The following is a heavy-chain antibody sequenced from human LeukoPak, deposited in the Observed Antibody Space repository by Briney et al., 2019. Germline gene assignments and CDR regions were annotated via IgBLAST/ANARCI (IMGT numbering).Heavy chain of an antibody. V-gene: IGHV3-30*04. CDR1: GFTFSSYA. J-gene: IGHJ6*02. D-gene: IGHD3-9*01. Sequence: GGCLRLSCAASGFTFSSYAMHWVRQAPGRGLEWAAVISYDGSNKYYADSVKGRFTNSRDNSKNTLYLQMNSLRAEDTTVYYCATLQYDILTGFAASYGMDFWGQGTTVTVSS. CDR3: ATLQYDILTGFAASYGMDF. CDR2: ISYDGSNK.